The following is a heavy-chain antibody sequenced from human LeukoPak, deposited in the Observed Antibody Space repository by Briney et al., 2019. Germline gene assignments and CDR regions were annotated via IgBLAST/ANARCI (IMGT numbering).Heavy chain of an antibody. CDR3: ARGSRYYYDSHLDP. D-gene: IGHD3-22*01. J-gene: IGHJ5*02. CDR2: INSDGSST. Sequence: GGSLRLSCAASGFTFRSYWMHWVRQAPGKGLVWVSRINSDGSSTNYADSVKGRFTISRDNAKNTLYLQMNSLRAEDTAVYYCARGSRYYYDSHLDPWGQGTLVTVSS. CDR1: GFTFRSYW. V-gene: IGHV3-74*01.